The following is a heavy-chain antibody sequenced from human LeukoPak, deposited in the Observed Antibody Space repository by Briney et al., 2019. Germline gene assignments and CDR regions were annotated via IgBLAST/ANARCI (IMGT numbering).Heavy chain of an antibody. D-gene: IGHD3-10*01. CDR1: GGSISSGGYY. Sequence: PSETLSLTCNVSGGSISSGGYYWTWIRQPPGKGLELIGFTYASGTTYYNPSLKKRVTISVHGSKNLFSLNLSSATAADTAVYYCARTKGRGSGPYFDYWGQGTLVTVSS. V-gene: IGHV4-30-2*01. CDR3: ARTKGRGSGPYFDY. J-gene: IGHJ4*02. CDR2: TYASGTT.